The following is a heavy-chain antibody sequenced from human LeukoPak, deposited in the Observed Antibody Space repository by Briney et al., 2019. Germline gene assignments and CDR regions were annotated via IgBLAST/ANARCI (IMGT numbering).Heavy chain of an antibody. Sequence: GGSLGLSCAASGFTVSSNYMSWVRQAPGKGLEWVSVIYSGGSTYYADSVKGRFTISRDNSKNTLYLQMNSLRAEDTAVYYCARDFSTAYWYFDLWGRGTLVTVSS. J-gene: IGHJ2*01. CDR2: IYSGGST. V-gene: IGHV3-53*01. CDR3: ARDFSTAYWYFDL. D-gene: IGHD2/OR15-2a*01. CDR1: GFTVSSNY.